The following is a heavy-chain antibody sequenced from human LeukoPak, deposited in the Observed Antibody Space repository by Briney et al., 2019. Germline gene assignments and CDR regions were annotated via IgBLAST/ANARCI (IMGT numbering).Heavy chain of an antibody. CDR1: GFTFSSYS. D-gene: IGHD2-15*01. V-gene: IGHV3-21*01. CDR2: ISTSSIYI. CDR3: ARGYCSGGSCYSGYFQH. J-gene: IGHJ1*01. Sequence: GGSLRLSCAASGFTFSSYSTNWVRQAPGKGLEWVSSISTSSIYIYYADSVKGRFTISRDNAKKSVHLQMNSLRAEDTAVYYCARGYCSGGSCYSGYFQHWGQGTLVTVSS.